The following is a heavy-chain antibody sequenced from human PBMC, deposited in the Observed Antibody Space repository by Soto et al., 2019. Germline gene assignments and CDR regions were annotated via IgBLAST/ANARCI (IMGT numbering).Heavy chain of an antibody. V-gene: IGHV4-39*01. J-gene: IGHJ6*03. CDR3: ARLVSYGYYYYYYMDV. D-gene: IGHD5-18*01. CDR1: GGSISSSSYY. Sequence: SETLSLTCTVSGGSISSSSYYWGWIRQPPGKGLEWIGSIYYSGSTYYNPSLKSRVTISVDTSKNQFSLKLSSVTAADTAVYYCARLVSYGYYYYYYMDVWGKGTTVTVSS. CDR2: IYYSGST.